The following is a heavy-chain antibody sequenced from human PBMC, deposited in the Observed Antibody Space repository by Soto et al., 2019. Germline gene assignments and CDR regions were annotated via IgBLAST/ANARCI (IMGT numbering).Heavy chain of an antibody. CDR3: ARGGSGYDGIDY. D-gene: IGHD5-12*01. CDR2: ISPYNGNT. J-gene: IGHJ4*02. V-gene: IGHV1-18*01. Sequence: QVHLVQSGADVKKPGASVKVSCKASGYTFTNYGITWVRQAPGQGLEWMGWISPYNGNTNYAQKVQDRVTMTTDTSTSTAYRELSMLRSDDTGVYFCARGGSGYDGIDYWGQGTLVTVSS. CDR1: GYTFTNYG.